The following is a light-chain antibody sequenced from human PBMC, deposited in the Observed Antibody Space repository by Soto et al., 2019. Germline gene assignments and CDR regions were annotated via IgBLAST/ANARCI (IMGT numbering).Light chain of an antibody. CDR1: QSVSIW. CDR3: QQYNSFSLIT. Sequence: DIHMTQTPSSLSASVGDRVTISCRASQSVSIWLAWYQQKPGKAPKILISDASILENGVPSRFSGTGSGTEFTLTISNLQPDDFATYFCQQYNSFSLITFGQGTRLEIK. V-gene: IGKV1-5*01. CDR2: DAS. J-gene: IGKJ5*01.